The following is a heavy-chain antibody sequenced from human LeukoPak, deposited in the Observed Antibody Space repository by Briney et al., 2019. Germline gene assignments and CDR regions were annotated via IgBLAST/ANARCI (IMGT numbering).Heavy chain of an antibody. CDR2: IYDSGTT. CDR1: GLTVSNNY. J-gene: IGHJ4*02. D-gene: IGHD3-16*01. CDR3: ARDWGKTVGFEY. Sequence: GGSLRLSCAASGLTVSNNYMSWVRQAPGEGLEWVSVIYDSGTTFYADSVKGRFTISRDNSKNPLYLQMNSLRAEDTAVYYCARDWGKTVGFEYWGQGTLVTVSS. V-gene: IGHV3-53*01.